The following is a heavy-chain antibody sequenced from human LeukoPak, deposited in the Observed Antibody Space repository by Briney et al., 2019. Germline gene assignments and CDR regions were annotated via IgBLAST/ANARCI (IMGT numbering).Heavy chain of an antibody. Sequence: PGGSLRLSCAASGFTFSSYWMHWVRQAPGKGLVWVSRINSDGSSTSYADSGKGRFTISRDNANNTLYLQMNILRGEDTAVYYCASGGSGWYRAFDYWGQGTMVTVSS. CDR2: INSDGSST. V-gene: IGHV3-74*01. J-gene: IGHJ4*02. CDR1: GFTFSSYW. D-gene: IGHD6-19*01. CDR3: ASGGSGWYRAFDY.